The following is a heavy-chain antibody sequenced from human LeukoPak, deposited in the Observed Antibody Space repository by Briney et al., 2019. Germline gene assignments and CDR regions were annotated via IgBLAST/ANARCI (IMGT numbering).Heavy chain of an antibody. D-gene: IGHD6-13*01. CDR1: GFTFSSYA. V-gene: IGHV3-30-3*01. CDR2: ISYDGSNK. CDR3: ARVSHSSSWYGGGAFDI. J-gene: IGHJ3*02. Sequence: GGSLRLSCAASGFTFSSYAMHWVRQAPGEGLEWVAVISYDGSNKYYADSVKGRFTISRDNSKNTLYLQMNSLRAEDTAVYYCARVSHSSSWYGGGAFDIWGQGTMVTVSS.